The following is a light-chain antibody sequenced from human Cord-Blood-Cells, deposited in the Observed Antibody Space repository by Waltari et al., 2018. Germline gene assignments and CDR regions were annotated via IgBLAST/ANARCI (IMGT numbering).Light chain of an antibody. CDR1: SSDVGSYNL. J-gene: IGLJ3*02. Sequence: LTQPHSVSESPGKTVTISCTGTSSDVGSYNLVSWYQQHPGKAPKLMIYEGSKRPSGVSNRFSGSKSGNTASLTISGLQAEDEADYYCCSYAGSSTWVFGGGTKLTVL. CDR3: CSYAGSSTWV. CDR2: EGS. V-gene: IGLV2-23*01.